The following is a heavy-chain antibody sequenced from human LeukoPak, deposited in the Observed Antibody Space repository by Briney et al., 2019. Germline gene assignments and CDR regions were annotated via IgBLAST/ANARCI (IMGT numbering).Heavy chain of an antibody. Sequence: GGSLRLSCAATGFTFSYYWMSWVRQAPGKGLEWVANIQQDGSDKYYVDSVKGRFTISRDNAENSLYLQLNSLRAEDTAVYNCAREGSSTTSFDPWGQGTLVTVSS. CDR3: AREGSSTTSFDP. D-gene: IGHD2-2*01. CDR2: IQQDGSDK. CDR1: GFTFSYYW. V-gene: IGHV3-7*01. J-gene: IGHJ5*02.